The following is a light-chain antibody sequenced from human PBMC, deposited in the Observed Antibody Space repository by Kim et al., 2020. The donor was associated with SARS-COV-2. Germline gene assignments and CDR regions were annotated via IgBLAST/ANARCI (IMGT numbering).Light chain of an antibody. V-gene: IGLV1-40*01. CDR2: GNS. Sequence: QSVLTQPPSVSGAPGQRVSISCTGSYSNIGTGYDVHWYQQLPGTAPKLLIYGNSNRPSGVPDRISGSKSGTSASLDITGLQPEDEADYYCHSYDNNVRGWVSGGGTQLTVL. CDR3: HSYDNNVRGWV. J-gene: IGLJ3*02. CDR1: YSNIGTGYD.